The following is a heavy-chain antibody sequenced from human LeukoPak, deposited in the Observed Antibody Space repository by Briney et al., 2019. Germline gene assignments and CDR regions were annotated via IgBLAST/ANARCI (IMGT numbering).Heavy chain of an antibody. CDR3: ATQTPHIVVVPAATAYYYYGMDV. D-gene: IGHD2-2*01. J-gene: IGHJ6*02. CDR1: GGTFSSYA. V-gene: IGHV1-69*13. Sequence: SVKVSRKASGGTFSSYAISWVRQAPGQGLEWMGGIIPIFGTANYAQKFQGRVTITADESTSTAYMELSSLRSEDTAVYYCATQTPHIVVVPAATAYYYYGMDVWGQGTTVTVSS. CDR2: IIPIFGTA.